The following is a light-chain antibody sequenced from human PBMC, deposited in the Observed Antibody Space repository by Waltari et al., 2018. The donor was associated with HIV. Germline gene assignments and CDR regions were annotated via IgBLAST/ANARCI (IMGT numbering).Light chain of an antibody. Sequence: EIVMTQSPVTLSVSPGERATLSCRASQSVSSDLAWYQQKPGQAPRLLIYAASTRATGIPARFSGSGSGTEFTLTINSLQSEDFATYYCLQNSHWPQTFGQGTKVEIK. V-gene: IGKV3-15*01. CDR1: QSVSSD. J-gene: IGKJ1*01. CDR3: LQNSHWPQT. CDR2: AAS.